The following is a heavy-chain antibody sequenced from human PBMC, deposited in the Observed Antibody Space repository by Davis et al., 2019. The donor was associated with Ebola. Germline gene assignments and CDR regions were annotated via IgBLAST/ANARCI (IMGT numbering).Heavy chain of an antibody. CDR3: ARVLEGFGKLQGYFYFYGLDV. J-gene: IGHJ6*02. CDR1: GFTFSNFA. V-gene: IGHV3-30-3*01. D-gene: IGHD3-10*01. CDR2: ISYDGSDE. Sequence: PGGSLRLSCAASGFTFSNFAMHWARQAPGKGLEWVAVISYDGSDESYTDSVKGRFTISRDNSKNTLYLQMNNLRAEDTAVYYCARVLEGFGKLQGYFYFYGLDVWGQGTTATVSS.